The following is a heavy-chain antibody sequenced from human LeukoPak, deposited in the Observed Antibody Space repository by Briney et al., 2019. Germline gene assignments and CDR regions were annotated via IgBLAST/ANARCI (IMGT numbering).Heavy chain of an antibody. Sequence: GGSLRLSCAASGFTFSSYAMSWVRQAPGKGLEWVSAISGSGGSTYYADSVKGRFTISRDNSKNTLYLQMNSLRAEDTAVYYCARDADSGTFGGVIVPTYFDYWGQGTLVTVSS. V-gene: IGHV3-23*01. CDR1: GFTFSSYA. CDR2: ISGSGGST. J-gene: IGHJ4*02. D-gene: IGHD3-16*02. CDR3: ARDADSGTFGGVIVPTYFDY.